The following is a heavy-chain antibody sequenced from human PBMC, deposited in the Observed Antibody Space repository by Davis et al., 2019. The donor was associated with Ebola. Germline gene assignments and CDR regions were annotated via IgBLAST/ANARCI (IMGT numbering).Heavy chain of an antibody. J-gene: IGHJ5*02. Sequence: ASVKVSCKASGYTFTSYYMHWVRQAPGQRLEWMGWINADNGNTKYSQRFQDRVTFTRDTSASTAYMDLSSLTSEDTAVYYCATNDFWYGYGFDNWGQGTLVTVSS. V-gene: IGHV1-3*01. CDR2: INADNGNT. CDR3: ATNDFWYGYGFDN. CDR1: GYTFTSYY. D-gene: IGHD3-3*01.